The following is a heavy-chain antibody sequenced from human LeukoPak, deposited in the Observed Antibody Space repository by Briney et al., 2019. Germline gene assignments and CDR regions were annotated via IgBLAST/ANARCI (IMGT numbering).Heavy chain of an antibody. Sequence: SETLSLTCTVSGGSISSYYWSWIRQPPGKGLEWIGYIYYSGSTNYNPSLKSRVTISVDTSKNQFSLKLSSVTAADTAVYYCAREDDLLGFDYWGQGTLVTVSS. J-gene: IGHJ4*02. CDR2: IYYSGST. CDR1: GGSISSYY. D-gene: IGHD2/OR15-2a*01. V-gene: IGHV4-59*01. CDR3: AREDDLLGFDY.